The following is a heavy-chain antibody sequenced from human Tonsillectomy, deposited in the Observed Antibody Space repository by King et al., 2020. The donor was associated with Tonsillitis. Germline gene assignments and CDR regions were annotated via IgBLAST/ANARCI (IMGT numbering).Heavy chain of an antibody. CDR2: LYPGNSDT. CDR3: ARLTGTTGYYYYGMDV. Sequence: VQLVESGAEMKKPGESLKISCQTSGYIFSRHWIGWVRQVPGKGLEWMGILYPGNSDTRYSPSFEGQVTISADNSITTAYLQWSSLKASDTAIYYCARLTGTTGYYYYGMDVWGQGTTVTVSS. CDR1: GYIFSRHW. D-gene: IGHD1-1*01. V-gene: IGHV5-51*01. J-gene: IGHJ6*02.